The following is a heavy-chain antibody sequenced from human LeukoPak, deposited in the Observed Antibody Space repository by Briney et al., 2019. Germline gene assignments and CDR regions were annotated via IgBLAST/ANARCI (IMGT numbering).Heavy chain of an antibody. CDR3: VQGTRRGAITMVRGVVGKSFYFDS. J-gene: IGHJ4*02. CDR2: IPYDGTNK. V-gene: IGHV3-30*02. CDR1: GFTFSNYG. D-gene: IGHD3-10*01. Sequence: PGGSLRLSCAPSGFTFSNYGMHWVRQAQGKGLEWVAFIPYDGTNKYHADSVKGRFTISRDNSKNTLYLQMNSLRAEDTAVYYCVQGTRRGAITMVRGVVGKSFYFDSWGQGTLVTVSS.